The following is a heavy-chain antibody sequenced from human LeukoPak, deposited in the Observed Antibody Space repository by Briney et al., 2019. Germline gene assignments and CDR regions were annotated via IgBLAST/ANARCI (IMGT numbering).Heavy chain of an antibody. CDR1: GFTFDDYG. CDR3: ARDLPDCSGGSCYSEGVY. CDR2: INWNGGST. V-gene: IGHV3-20*04. Sequence: PGGSLRLSCAASGFTFDDYGMSWVRQAPGKGLEWVSGINWNGGSTGYADSVKGRFTISRDNAKNSLYLQMNSLRAEDTALYYCARDLPDCSGGSCYSEGVYWGQGTLVTVSS. J-gene: IGHJ4*02. D-gene: IGHD2-15*01.